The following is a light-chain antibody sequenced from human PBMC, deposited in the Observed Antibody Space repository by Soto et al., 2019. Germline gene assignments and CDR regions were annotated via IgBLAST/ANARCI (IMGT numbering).Light chain of an antibody. V-gene: IGLV4-60*02. J-gene: IGLJ3*02. CDR2: LEGSGTY. Sequence: QSVLTQSSSASASLGSSVKLTCTLSSGHSSYIIAWHQQQPGKAPRSLMKLEGSGTYNKGSGVPDRFSGSSSGADRYLTISNLQFEDEADYYCETWDSNTWVFGGGTKVTVL. CDR1: SGHSSYI. CDR3: ETWDSNTWV.